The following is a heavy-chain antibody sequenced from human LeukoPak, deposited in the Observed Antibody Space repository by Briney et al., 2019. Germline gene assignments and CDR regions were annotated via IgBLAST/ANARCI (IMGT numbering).Heavy chain of an antibody. V-gene: IGHV4-34*01. CDR2: INHSGST. CDR1: GGSFSGYY. Sequence: SETLSLTCAVHGGSFSGYYWSWIRQPPGKGLEWIGEINHSGSTNYNPSLKSRVTISVDTSKNQFSLKLSSVTAADTAVYYCARVVRRITMIVVVINRAFDIWGQGTMVTVSS. D-gene: IGHD3-22*01. CDR3: ARVVRRITMIVVVINRAFDI. J-gene: IGHJ3*02.